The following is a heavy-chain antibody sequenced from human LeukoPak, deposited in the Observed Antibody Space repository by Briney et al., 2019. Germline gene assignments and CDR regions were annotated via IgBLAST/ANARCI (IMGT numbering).Heavy chain of an antibody. J-gene: IGHJ1*01. CDR1: GYTFTNYY. CDR2: INPSGGST. V-gene: IGHV1-46*01. CDR3: ARGFYSSGWYGYFQH. D-gene: IGHD6-19*01. Sequence: ASVKVSCKASGYTFTNYYIHWVRQAPGQGLEWTGVINPSGGSTSYAQKFQGRVTVTRDTSTSTVYMELSSLRSEDTAVYYCARGFYSSGWYGYFQHWGQGTLVTVSS.